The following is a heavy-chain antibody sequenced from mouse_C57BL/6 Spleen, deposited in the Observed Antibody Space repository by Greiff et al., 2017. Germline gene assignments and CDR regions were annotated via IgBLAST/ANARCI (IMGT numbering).Heavy chain of an antibody. CDR3: VRHPTVVGPYAMDY. CDR2: IRSKSNNYAT. CDR1: GFSFNTYA. Sequence: EVQLVESGGGLVQPKGSLKLSCAASGFSFNTYAMNWVRQAPGKGLEWVARIRSKSNNYATYYADSVKDRFTISRDDSESMLYLQMNNLKTEDTAMYYCVRHPTVVGPYAMDYWGQGISVTVSS. J-gene: IGHJ4*01. D-gene: IGHD1-1*01. V-gene: IGHV10-1*01.